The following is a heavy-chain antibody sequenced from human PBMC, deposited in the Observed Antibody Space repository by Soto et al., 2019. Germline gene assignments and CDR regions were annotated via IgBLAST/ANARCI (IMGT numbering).Heavy chain of an antibody. V-gene: IGHV6-1*01. CDR3: ARWENHEGHFDD. Sequence: PSQTLSLTCAISGDSVASNSAAWNWIRQSPSRGLEWLGRTYYRSKWYNDYAISVKGRLTISPDTSKNQFALHVNSVTPEDTGVYYGARWENHEGHFDDWGQGTQVTVSS. J-gene: IGHJ4*02. D-gene: IGHD1-26*01. CDR2: TYYRSKWYN. CDR1: GDSVASNSAA.